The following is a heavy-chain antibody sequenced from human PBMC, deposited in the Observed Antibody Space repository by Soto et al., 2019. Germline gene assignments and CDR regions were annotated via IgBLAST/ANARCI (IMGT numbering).Heavy chain of an antibody. Sequence: GGSLRLSCAASGFTFSSYSMNWVRQAPGKGLEWVSYISSSSSTIYYADSVRGRFTISRDNAKNSLYLQMNSLRDEDTAVYYCARAHVLRFLEWLPYFDYWGQGTLVTVSS. D-gene: IGHD3-3*01. CDR1: GFTFSSYS. CDR2: ISSSSSTI. CDR3: ARAHVLRFLEWLPYFDY. J-gene: IGHJ4*02. V-gene: IGHV3-48*02.